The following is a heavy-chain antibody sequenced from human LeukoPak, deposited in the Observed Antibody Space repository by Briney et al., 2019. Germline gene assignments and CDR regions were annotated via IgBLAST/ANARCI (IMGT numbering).Heavy chain of an antibody. CDR2: INRDGDIT. CDR1: GFTFSTYS. D-gene: IGHD3-3*01. CDR3: ANKKSGDYPFDY. J-gene: IGHJ4*02. V-gene: IGHV3-23*01. Sequence: PGGSLRLSCAAYGFTFSTYSMNWVRQAPGKGLEWVPVINRDGDITYYADSVKGRFTMSRDNSKNTLYLQMDSLRVEDTAVYYCANKKSGDYPFDYWGQGTLVTVSS.